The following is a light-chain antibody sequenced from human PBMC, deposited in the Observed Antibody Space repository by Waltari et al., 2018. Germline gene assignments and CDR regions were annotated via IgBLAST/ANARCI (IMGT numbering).Light chain of an antibody. CDR3: QQSDSMPFT. CDR2: DAS. J-gene: IGKJ4*01. Sequence: DIQMTQSPSSLSASVGDRVSITCRTSQSISSYLHWYQQKPGKAPKLLIYDASTLQSGVPSRFSGSGSGTDFTLTISSLQPEDFATYHCQQSDSMPFTFGGGTKVEIK. CDR1: QSISSY. V-gene: IGKV1-39*01.